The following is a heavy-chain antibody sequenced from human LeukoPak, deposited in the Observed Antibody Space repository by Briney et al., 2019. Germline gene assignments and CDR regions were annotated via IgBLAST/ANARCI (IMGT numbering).Heavy chain of an antibody. CDR3: ASCERRNYYYYYMDV. Sequence: GGSLRLSCAASGFIFSSFGMHWVRQAPGKGLEWVAFIRSDGSVKYYADSVRGRFTISRDNSKNTLYLQINSLRAEDTAVYYCASCERRNYYYYYMDVWGKGTTVTVSS. J-gene: IGHJ6*03. CDR1: GFIFSSFG. D-gene: IGHD6-6*01. V-gene: IGHV3-30*02. CDR2: IRSDGSVK.